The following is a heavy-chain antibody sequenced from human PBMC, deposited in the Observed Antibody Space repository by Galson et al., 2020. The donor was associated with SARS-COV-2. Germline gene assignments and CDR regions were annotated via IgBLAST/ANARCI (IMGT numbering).Heavy chain of an antibody. V-gene: IGHV5-10-1*01. CDR2: IDPTDSFT. D-gene: IGHD7-27*01. Sequence: GESPKITCAGSGYSFTNYWIIWVRQLPGKGLEWLGRIDPTDSFTNYSPSFQGHVTISADKSISTAYLQWSSLEASDTAMYYCARRKPHWDGEFDFWGQGTLVTVSS. CDR1: GYSFTNYW. CDR3: ARRKPHWDGEFDF. J-gene: IGHJ4*02.